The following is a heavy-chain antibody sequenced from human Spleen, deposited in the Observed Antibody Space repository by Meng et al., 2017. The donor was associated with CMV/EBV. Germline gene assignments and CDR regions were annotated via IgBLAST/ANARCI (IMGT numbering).Heavy chain of an antibody. J-gene: IGHJ4*02. CDR3: AKDYGGWHLDY. CDR2: ISYDGSNK. D-gene: IGHD4-23*01. CDR1: GFTFSSYA. Sequence: GGSLRLSCAASGFTFSSYAMHWVRQAPGKGLEWVAVISYDGSNKYYADSVKGRFTISRDNSKNTLYLQMNSLRAEDTAVYYCAKDYGGWHLDYWGQGTLVTVSS. V-gene: IGHV3-30-3*01.